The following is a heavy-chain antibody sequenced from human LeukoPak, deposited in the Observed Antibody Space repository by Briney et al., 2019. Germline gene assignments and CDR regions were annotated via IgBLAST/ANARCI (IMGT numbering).Heavy chain of an antibody. CDR2: IYYIGNT. Sequence: SETLSLTCIVSGGSISSYYYNWIRQSPGKGLEWIGYIYYIGNTNYNPSLKSRATISVDTSKNQVSLKLSSVTAADTAVYYCARNSCPSGSCYDNRGYFDYWGQGTLVTVSS. CDR1: GGSISSYY. CDR3: ARNSCPSGSCYDNRGYFDY. V-gene: IGHV4-59*08. D-gene: IGHD2-15*01. J-gene: IGHJ4*02.